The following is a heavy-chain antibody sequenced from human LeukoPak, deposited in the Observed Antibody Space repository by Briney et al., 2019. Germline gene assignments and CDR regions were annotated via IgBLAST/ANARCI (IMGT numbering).Heavy chain of an antibody. Sequence: GGSLRLSCAASGFTFSSYDMHWVRQATGKGLEWVSAIGTAGDTYYPGSVKGRFTISRENAKNSLYLQMNSLRAGDTAVYYCARAEPYYYGSDSHPRDYGTDVWGQGTTVTVSS. J-gene: IGHJ6*02. CDR1: GFTFSSYD. CDR3: ARAEPYYYGSDSHPRDYGTDV. D-gene: IGHD3-10*01. CDR2: IGTAGDT. V-gene: IGHV3-13*01.